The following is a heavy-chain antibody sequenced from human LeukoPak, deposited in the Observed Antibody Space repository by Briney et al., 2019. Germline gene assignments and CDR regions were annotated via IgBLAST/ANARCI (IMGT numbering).Heavy chain of an antibody. CDR1: GGSISSYY. CDR3: ARGRPKYYYDSSGYRFEP. J-gene: IGHJ5*02. Sequence: NPSETLSLTCSVSGGSISSYYWSWIRQPPGRGLEWIGYIYYSGRTSYNPSLKSRVTISVDTSKNQFSLRLSSVTAADTAVYYCARGRPKYYYDSSGYRFEPWGQGTLVTVSS. CDR2: IYYSGRT. D-gene: IGHD3-22*01. V-gene: IGHV4-59*01.